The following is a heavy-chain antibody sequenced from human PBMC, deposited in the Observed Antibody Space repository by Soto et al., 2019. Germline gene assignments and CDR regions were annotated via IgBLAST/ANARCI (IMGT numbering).Heavy chain of an antibody. D-gene: IGHD2-21*02. CDR1: GFTSNDHA. CDR2: IYWHGDRI. J-gene: IGHJ4*02. CDR3: VKDQTAGGLDC. V-gene: IGHV3-9*02. Sequence: PGGSLRLSCAASGFTSNDHAMHWIRHVPGKGLEWVSGIYWHGDRIDYADSVKGRFTISRDNAKNSLYLQMNSLRPEDTALYYCVKDQTAGGLDCWGQGTLVTVSS.